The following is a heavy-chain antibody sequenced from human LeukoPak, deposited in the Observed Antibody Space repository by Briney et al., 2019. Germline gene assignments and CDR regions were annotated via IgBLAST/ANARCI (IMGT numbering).Heavy chain of an antibody. CDR1: GFTFDDYA. CDR3: VRGSPVYGSRYFDY. D-gene: IGHD3-10*01. CDR2: IGTAGDT. J-gene: IGHJ4*02. V-gene: IGHV3-13*01. Sequence: GRSLRLSCAASGFTFDDYAMHWVRQATGKGLEWVSAIGTAGDTYYPGSVKGRFTISRENAKNSLYLQMNSLRAGDTAVYYCVRGSPVYGSRYFDYWGQGTVVTVYS.